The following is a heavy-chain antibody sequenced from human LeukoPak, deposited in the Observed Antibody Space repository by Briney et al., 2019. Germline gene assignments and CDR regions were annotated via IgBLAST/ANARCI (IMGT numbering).Heavy chain of an antibody. Sequence: PGGSLRLSCAVSGFTFSSYWMHWVRQAPGKGLVWVSHIKTDGSTTAYADSVKGRFTISRDNAKNTLYLQMNSLRAEDTGVYYCAGSLGPLTEYWGQGTLVTVSS. D-gene: IGHD7-27*01. CDR1: GFTFSSYW. CDR3: AGSLGPLTEY. CDR2: IKTDGSTT. J-gene: IGHJ4*02. V-gene: IGHV3-74*01.